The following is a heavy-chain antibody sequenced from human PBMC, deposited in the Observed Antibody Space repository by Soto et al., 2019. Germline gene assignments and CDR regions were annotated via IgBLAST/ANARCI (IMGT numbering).Heavy chain of an antibody. J-gene: IGHJ5*02. CDR3: ARGQRFSDWFDP. CDR2: IYSSGNT. Sequence: QVHLQESGPGLVKPSETLSLTCSVSGGTISGYYWTWIRQPAGKVLEWIGRIYSSGNTKYNPSLQSRVTMSLDTSNNQISLRLTSVTAADTAVYYCARGQRFSDWFDPWGQGTLVTVSS. D-gene: IGHD3-3*01. CDR1: GGTISGYY. V-gene: IGHV4-4*07.